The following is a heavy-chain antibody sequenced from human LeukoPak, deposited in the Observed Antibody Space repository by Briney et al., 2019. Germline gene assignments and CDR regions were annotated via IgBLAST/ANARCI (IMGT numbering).Heavy chain of an antibody. CDR3: ARLSDGSQSPNFDY. CDR1: GGSISSGSFY. V-gene: IGHV4-39*01. CDR2: FYYSGST. J-gene: IGHJ4*02. D-gene: IGHD3-10*01. Sequence: SETLSLTCTVSGGSISSGSFYWGWIRQPPGKGLEWIGSFYYSGSTYYNPSLESRVSISVDTSKNQFSLKLSSATAADTAVFYCARLSDGSQSPNFDYWGQGTLVTVSS.